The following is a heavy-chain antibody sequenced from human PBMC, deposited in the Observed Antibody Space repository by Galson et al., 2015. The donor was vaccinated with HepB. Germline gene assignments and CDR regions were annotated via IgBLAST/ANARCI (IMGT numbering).Heavy chain of an antibody. CDR2: IFHTGDT. D-gene: IGHD3-9*01. Sequence: TLSLTCAVSGDSISSNNWWSWVRQAPGKGLEWIGEIFHTGDTNYHPSLKSRVTISVDKSNSEFSLKLRSVTAADTAVYFCTRVMYYGVLTGPHDSWGQGTLVTVSS. CDR3: TRVMYYGVLTGPHDS. CDR1: GDSISSNNW. J-gene: IGHJ4*02. V-gene: IGHV4/OR15-8*02.